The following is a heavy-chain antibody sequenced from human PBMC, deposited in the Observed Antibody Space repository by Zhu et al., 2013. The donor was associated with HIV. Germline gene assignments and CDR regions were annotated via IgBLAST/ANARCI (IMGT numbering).Heavy chain of an antibody. Sequence: QVQLVQSGAEVKKPGASVKVSCKASGYTFTSYGISWVRQAPGQGLEWMGWTSAYSGNTNYAQNLQVRVTMTTDTSTSTAYMELRSLRSDDTAVYYCARDGEEVPAAAYYNYGMDVWGQGTTVTVSS. V-gene: IGHV1-18*01. CDR3: ARDGEEVPAAAYYNYGMDV. D-gene: IGHD2-2*01. J-gene: IGHJ6*02. CDR1: GYTFTSYG. CDR2: TSAYSGNT.